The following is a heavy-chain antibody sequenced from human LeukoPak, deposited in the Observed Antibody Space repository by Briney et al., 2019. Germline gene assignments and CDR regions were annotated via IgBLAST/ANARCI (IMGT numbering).Heavy chain of an antibody. D-gene: IGHD3-10*01. CDR3: ARTSRHFYGSGSNLTPWPADMDV. J-gene: IGHJ6*02. CDR2: IYYSGST. V-gene: IGHV4-59*01. Sequence: SETLSLTCTGSGGSLNRYYWTWIRQPPGKGLEWIGYIYYSGSTHYNPSLNSRVSISLDTSKNQFSLKLSSVTAADTAVYYCARTSRHFYGSGSNLTPWPADMDVWGQGTTVTVSS. CDR1: GGSLNRYY.